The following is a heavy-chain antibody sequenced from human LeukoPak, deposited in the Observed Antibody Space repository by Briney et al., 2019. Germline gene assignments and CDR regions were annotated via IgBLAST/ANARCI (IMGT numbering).Heavy chain of an antibody. V-gene: IGHV4-59*01. CDR3: ARGVDTSIRYYFDY. J-gene: IGHJ4*02. D-gene: IGHD5-18*01. Sequence: PSETLSLTCTACVGSMSSYYWNWVRQPPGKGLEYIGHIYYSGSTNYNSSLKSRLTISVDTSKNQFSLKLSSVTAADTAVYYCARGVDTSIRYYFDYWGQGTLVTVSS. CDR2: IYYSGST. CDR1: VGSMSSYY.